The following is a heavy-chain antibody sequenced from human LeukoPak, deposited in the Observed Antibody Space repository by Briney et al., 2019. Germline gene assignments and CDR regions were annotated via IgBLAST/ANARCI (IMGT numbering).Heavy chain of an antibody. Sequence: GGSLRLSCAASGFTFSSYAMHWVRQAPGKGLEWVAVISYDGSNKYYADSVKGRFTISRDNSKNTLYLQMNSLRAEDTAVYYRARASGVAAAGPYNWFDPWGQGTLVTVSS. CDR3: ARASGVAAAGPYNWFDP. J-gene: IGHJ5*02. V-gene: IGHV3-30-3*01. D-gene: IGHD6-13*01. CDR1: GFTFSSYA. CDR2: ISYDGSNK.